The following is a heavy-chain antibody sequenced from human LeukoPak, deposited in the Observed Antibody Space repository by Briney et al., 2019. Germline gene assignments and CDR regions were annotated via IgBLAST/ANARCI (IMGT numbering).Heavy chain of an antibody. J-gene: IGHJ4*02. CDR3: AREGPDIVVVPAAMTTLGDSSGYYRD. D-gene: IGHD2-2*01. Sequence: GASVKVSCKASGHTFSSYYMHWVRQAPGQGLEWMGVINPSGGSTSYSQKLQGRVTMTRDMSTSTVYMELSSLRSEDTAVYYCAREGPDIVVVPAAMTTLGDSSGYYRDWGQGTLVTVSS. CDR2: INPSGGST. CDR1: GHTFSSYY. V-gene: IGHV1-46*01.